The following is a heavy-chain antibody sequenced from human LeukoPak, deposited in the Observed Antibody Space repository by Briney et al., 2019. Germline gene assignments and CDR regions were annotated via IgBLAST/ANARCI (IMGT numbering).Heavy chain of an antibody. CDR2: IYSGGST. D-gene: IGHD5-24*01. CDR3: ARGVREGSLDY. J-gene: IGHJ4*02. V-gene: IGHV3-53*01. CDR1: GFTVSSNY. Sequence: GGSLRLSCAASGFTVSSNYVSWVRQAPGKGLEWVSVIYSGGSTYYADSAKGRFTISRDNSKNTLYLQMKSLRVEDTAVYYCARGVREGSLDYWGQGTLVTVSS.